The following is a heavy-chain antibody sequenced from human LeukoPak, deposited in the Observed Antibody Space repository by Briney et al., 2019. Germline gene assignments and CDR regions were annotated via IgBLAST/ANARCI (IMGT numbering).Heavy chain of an antibody. Sequence: GGSLRLSCAASGFTFSSYSMNWVRQAPGKGLEWGSYISGSSSTIYYADSVKGRFTISRDNGKNTLYLQMNSLRAEDTAVYFCARGGGLDVWGQGATVTVSS. V-gene: IGHV3-48*01. D-gene: IGHD3-16*01. J-gene: IGHJ6*02. CDR3: ARGGGLDV. CDR1: GFTFSSYS. CDR2: ISGSSSTI.